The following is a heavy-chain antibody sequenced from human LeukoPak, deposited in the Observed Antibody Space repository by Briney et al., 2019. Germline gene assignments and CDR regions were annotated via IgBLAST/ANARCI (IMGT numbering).Heavy chain of an antibody. D-gene: IGHD2-2*01. CDR1: GFNFGEFW. CDR3: VPRHCTSTTCYLGFDY. J-gene: IGHJ4*02. V-gene: IGHV3-7*03. Sequence: PEGSLRLSCAASGFNFGEFWMAWVRQTPGKGLEWVADIKEDGSEKFYVDSVKGRFTISRDNSKNTVYLQVNNLRTEDTAIYYCVPRHCTSTTCYLGFDYWGQGTLVTVSS. CDR2: IKEDGSEK.